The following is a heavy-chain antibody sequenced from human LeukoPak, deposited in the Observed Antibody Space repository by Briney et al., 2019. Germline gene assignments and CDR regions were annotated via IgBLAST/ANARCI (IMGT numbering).Heavy chain of an antibody. J-gene: IGHJ6*02. CDR3: ARGSRITMVRGTPTDEYYYYGMDV. D-gene: IGHD3-10*01. CDR2: IYYSGST. Sequence: PSETLSLTCTVSGGSISSGGYYWSWIRQHPGKGLEWIGYIYYSGSTYYNPSLKSRVTISVDTSKNQFSLKLSSVTAADTAVYYCARGSRITMVRGTPTDEYYYYGMDVWGQGTTVTVSS. CDR1: GGSISSGGYY. V-gene: IGHV4-31*03.